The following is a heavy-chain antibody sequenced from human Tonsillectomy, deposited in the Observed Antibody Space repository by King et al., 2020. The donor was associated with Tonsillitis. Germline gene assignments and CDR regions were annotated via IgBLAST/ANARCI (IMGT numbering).Heavy chain of an antibody. CDR2: IYYSGST. V-gene: IGHV4-39*01. CDR1: VGSISSSSYY. J-gene: IGHJ6*03. D-gene: IGHD2-2*01. Sequence: QLQESGPGLVKPSETLSLTCTVSVGSISSSSYYWGWIRQPPGKGLEWIGSIYYSGSTYYNPSLKSRVTISVDTSKNQFSLKLRSVTAADTAVYYCARGRGPGYCSNTSYQYYYYYYYMDV. CDR3: ARGRGPGYCSNTSYQYYYYYYYMDV.